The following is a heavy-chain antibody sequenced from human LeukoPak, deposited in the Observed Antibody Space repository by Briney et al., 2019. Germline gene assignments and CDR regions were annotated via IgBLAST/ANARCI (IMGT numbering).Heavy chain of an antibody. CDR2: IYYSGST. CDR3: ARSPDTSGYFYYFDS. CDR1: GGSMRSNY. D-gene: IGHD3-3*01. Sequence: SETLSLTCTVSGGSMRSNYWSLTRQPPGKGLEWIGNIYYSGSTNYNPSLKSRVTISLDTSKNQFSLKLSSVTAADAAVYYCARSPDTSGYFYYFDSWAREPWSPSPQ. V-gene: IGHV4-59*01. J-gene: IGHJ4*02.